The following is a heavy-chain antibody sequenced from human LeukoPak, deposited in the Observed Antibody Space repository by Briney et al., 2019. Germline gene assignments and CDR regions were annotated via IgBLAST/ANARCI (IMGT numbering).Heavy chain of an antibody. J-gene: IGHJ4*02. Sequence: GGSLRLSCAASGFTFSSYGMLWVRQAPGKGLEWVAVISYDGSNKYYADSVKGRFTISRDNSKNTLYLQMNSLRAEDTAVYYCAKEGVDSSGWQPLQNWGQGTLVTVSS. CDR1: GFTFSSYG. D-gene: IGHD6-19*01. CDR2: ISYDGSNK. CDR3: AKEGVDSSGWQPLQN. V-gene: IGHV3-30*18.